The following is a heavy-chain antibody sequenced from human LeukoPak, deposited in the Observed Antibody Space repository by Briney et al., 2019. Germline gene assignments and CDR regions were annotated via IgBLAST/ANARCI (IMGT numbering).Heavy chain of an antibody. J-gene: IGHJ4*02. D-gene: IGHD1-26*01. CDR1: GYTFTSYD. V-gene: IGHV1-8*01. Sequence: AASVKVSCKASGYTFTSYDINWVRQATGQGLEWMGWMNPNSGNTGYAQKFQGRVTMTRNTSISTAYMELSSLRSEDTAVYYCARVAPLIVGASFDYWGQGTLVTVSS. CDR2: MNPNSGNT. CDR3: ARVAPLIVGASFDY.